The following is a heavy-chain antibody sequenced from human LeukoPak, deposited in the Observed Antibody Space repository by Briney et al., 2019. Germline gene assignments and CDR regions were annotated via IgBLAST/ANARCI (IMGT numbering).Heavy chain of an antibody. V-gene: IGHV1-8*01. J-gene: IGHJ6*03. D-gene: IGHD3-3*01. CDR3: ARRSDFWSGYWDYYYYMDV. CDR1: GYTFTSYD. Sequence: ASVKVSCKASGYTFTSYDINWVRQATGQGLEWMGWMNPNSGNTGYAQKFQGRVTMTRNTSISTAYMELSSLRSEDTAVYYCARRSDFWSGYWDYYYYMDVWGKGTTVTVSS. CDR2: MNPNSGNT.